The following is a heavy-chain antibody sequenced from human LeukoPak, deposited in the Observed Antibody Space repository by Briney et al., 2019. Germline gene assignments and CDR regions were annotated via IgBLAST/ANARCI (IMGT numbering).Heavy chain of an antibody. V-gene: IGHV3-74*01. CDR3: ARESKYSGYPFDY. D-gene: IGHD5-12*01. Sequence: GGSLRLSCAASGFTFSSYWMHWVRQAPGKGLVWVSRVNSDGSGTTYADSVKGRFTISRDNAKNTLYLHMNSLRAEDTAVYYCARESKYSGYPFDYWGQGTLVTVSS. CDR2: VNSDGSGT. CDR1: GFTFSSYW. J-gene: IGHJ4*02.